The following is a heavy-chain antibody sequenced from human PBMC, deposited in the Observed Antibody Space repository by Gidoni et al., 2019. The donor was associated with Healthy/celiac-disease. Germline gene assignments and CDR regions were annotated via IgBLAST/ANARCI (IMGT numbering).Heavy chain of an antibody. J-gene: IGHJ4*02. CDR2: ISYDGSNK. Sequence: QVQLVESGGGVVQPGRSLRLSCAASGFTFSSYGLHWVRQAPGKGLEWVAVISYDGSNKYYADSVKGRFTISRDNSKNTLYLQMNSLRAEDTAVYYCAKAIRRGYCSSTSCYAGFDYWGQGTLVTVSS. D-gene: IGHD2-2*01. CDR3: AKAIRRGYCSSTSCYAGFDY. CDR1: GFTFSSYG. V-gene: IGHV3-30*18.